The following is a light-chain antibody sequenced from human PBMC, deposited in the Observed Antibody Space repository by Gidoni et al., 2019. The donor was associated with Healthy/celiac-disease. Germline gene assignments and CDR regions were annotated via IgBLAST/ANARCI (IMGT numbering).Light chain of an antibody. CDR3: AAWDDSLNGYVV. J-gene: IGLJ2*01. CDR2: PNN. Sequence: QSVLTQPPSASATPGQRVTISCSGSSSNIGSNPVNWYQQLPGTAPKLLLYPNNQRPSGGPDRFSGSKSGTSASLAISGLQSEDEADYYCAAWDDSLNGYVVFGGGTKLTVL. CDR1: SSNIGSNP. V-gene: IGLV1-44*01.